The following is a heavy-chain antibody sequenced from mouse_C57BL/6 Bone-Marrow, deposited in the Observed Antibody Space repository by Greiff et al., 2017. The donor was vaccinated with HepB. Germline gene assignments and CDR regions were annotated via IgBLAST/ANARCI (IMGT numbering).Heavy chain of an antibody. CDR3: ATQLGRYWYFEV. V-gene: IGHV5-17*01. Sequence: EVKLVESGGGLVKPGGSLKLSCAASGFTFSDYGMHWVRQAPEKGLEWVAYISSGSSTIYYADTVKGRFTISRDNARNTLFLQMTSLRSEDTAMYYCATQLGRYWYFEVWGTGTTVTVSA. CDR1: GFTFSDYG. CDR2: ISSGSSTI. J-gene: IGHJ1*03. D-gene: IGHD4-1*02.